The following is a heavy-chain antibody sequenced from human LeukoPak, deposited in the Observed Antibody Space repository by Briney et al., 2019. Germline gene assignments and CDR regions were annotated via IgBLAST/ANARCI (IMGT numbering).Heavy chain of an antibody. CDR3: ARQIASAGTAGFDF. CDR2: IYSTGST. J-gene: IGHJ4*02. V-gene: IGHV4-4*07. D-gene: IGHD6-13*01. Sequence: SETLSLTCTVSGGSICSYYWSWIRQPAGKGLEWIGRIYSTGSTNYNPSLKSRVTMSVDTSKNQFSLRLRSVTAADTAVYCCARQIASAGTAGFDFWGQGALVTVSS. CDR1: GGSICSYY.